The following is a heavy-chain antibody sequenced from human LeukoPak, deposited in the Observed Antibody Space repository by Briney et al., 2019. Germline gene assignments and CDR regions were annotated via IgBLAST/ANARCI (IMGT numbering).Heavy chain of an antibody. CDR2: IHPSTGNP. CDR1: GYTFTNYA. Sequence: ASVKVSCKASGYTFTNYAMNWVRQAPGQGLEWMGWIHPSTGNPTYAQGSTGRFVFSLDTSVSTTYLQISSLKAEDTAVYYCARAYQRLGDLSLPDYWGQGTLVTVSS. J-gene: IGHJ4*02. D-gene: IGHD3-16*02. CDR3: ARAYQRLGDLSLPDY. V-gene: IGHV7-4-1*02.